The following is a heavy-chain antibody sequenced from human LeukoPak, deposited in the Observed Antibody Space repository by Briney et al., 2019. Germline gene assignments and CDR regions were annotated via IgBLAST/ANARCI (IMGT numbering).Heavy chain of an antibody. CDR3: ARGPAGMDV. CDR1: GGSISSYY. CDR2: IYYSVST. D-gene: IGHD1-14*01. V-gene: IGHV4-59*01. Sequence: SETLSLTCTVAGGSISSYYWSWIRQPPGKGLEWNGYIYYSVSTNYNPSLKSRVTISVDTSKNQFSLELSSVTAADTAVYYCARGPAGMDVWGQGTTVTVSS. J-gene: IGHJ6*02.